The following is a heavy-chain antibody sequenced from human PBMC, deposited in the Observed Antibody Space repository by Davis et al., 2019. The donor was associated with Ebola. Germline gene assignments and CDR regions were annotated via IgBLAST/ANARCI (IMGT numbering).Heavy chain of an antibody. CDR1: GFPCSKYG. V-gene: IGHV3-30*18. Sequence: PGGSLRLSCSASGFPCSKYGMHWVRQAPGKGLEWVAGMSSDESDEYDGRDKTYADSVQGRFTIRRDNSKNTVYLEMSSLRLEDTAVYYFAKRRRMYCSANSCGGLDVWGQGTTVTVSS. D-gene: IGHD2-2*01. J-gene: IGHJ6*02. CDR3: AKRRRMYCSANSCGGLDV. CDR2: MSSDESDEYDGRDK.